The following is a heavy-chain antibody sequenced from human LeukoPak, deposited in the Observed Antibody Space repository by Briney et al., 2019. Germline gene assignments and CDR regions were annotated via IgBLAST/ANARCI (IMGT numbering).Heavy chain of an antibody. CDR1: GGSFSGYY. D-gene: IGHD3-16*02. V-gene: IGHV4-59*01. Sequence: PSETLSLTCAVYGGSFSGYYWSWIRQPPGKGLEWIGYIYYSGSTNYNPSLKSRVTISVDTSKNQFSLKLSSVTAADTAVYYCARLTITFGGVIAPTLDYWGQGTLVTVSS. CDR3: ARLTITFGGVIAPTLDY. J-gene: IGHJ4*02. CDR2: IYYSGST.